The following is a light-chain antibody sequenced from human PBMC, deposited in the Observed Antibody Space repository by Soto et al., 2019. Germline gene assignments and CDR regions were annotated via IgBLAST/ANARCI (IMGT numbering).Light chain of an antibody. CDR2: DAS. V-gene: IGKV3-20*01. Sequence: EIVLTQSPGTLSLSPGERATLSCRASQSVSSSSLAWYQQKPGQAPRLLIYDASSRATDIPDRFSGSGSGTDFSLTIRRLEPEDFAVYYCQQYGRSPDTFGQGTKLEIK. CDR1: QSVSSSS. CDR3: QQYGRSPDT. J-gene: IGKJ2*01.